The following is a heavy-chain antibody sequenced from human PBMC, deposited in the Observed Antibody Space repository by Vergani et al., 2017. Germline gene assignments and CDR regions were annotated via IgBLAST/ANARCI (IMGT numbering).Heavy chain of an antibody. CDR3: ARDGRIDAEGTELYY. D-gene: IGHD1-14*01. CDR1: GFTFFNFA. V-gene: IGHV3-23*01. J-gene: IGHJ4*02. Sequence: EVQLLESGGALVQPGGSLRLSCAASGFTFFNFAMGWVRQAPGKGLEWVSSISMSGDISYYAGSVKGRFTISRDNAKNMMYLQLNSLRDDDTAGYYCARDGRIDAEGTELYYWGQGTLVTVSS. CDR2: ISMSGDIS.